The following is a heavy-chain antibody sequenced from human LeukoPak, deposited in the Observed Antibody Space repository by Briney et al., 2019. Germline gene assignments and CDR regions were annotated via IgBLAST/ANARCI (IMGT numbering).Heavy chain of an antibody. J-gene: IGHJ4*01. V-gene: IGHV4-31*03. CDR2: IYYSGST. CDR3: ARDAHHCTNGVCYGGGNYFDY. Sequence: SETLSLTCTVSGGSISSGGYSWSWIRQHPGKRLDWIEYIYYSGSTYYNPSLKSRVTISVDTSKNQFSLKLSSVTAADTAVYYCARDAHHCTNGVCYGGGNYFDYWGQGTLVTASS. CDR1: GGSISSGGYS. D-gene: IGHD2-8*01.